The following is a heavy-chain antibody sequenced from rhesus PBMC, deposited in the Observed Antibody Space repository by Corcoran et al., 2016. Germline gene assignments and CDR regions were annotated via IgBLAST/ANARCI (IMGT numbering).Heavy chain of an antibody. CDR3: ATGRSWKLFDY. V-gene: IGHV1-111*02. CDR1: GYTFPDYY. Sequence: EVQLVQSGAEVKKPGASGKIPCKASGYTFPDYYLHWVRQAPGKGLEWMGRVDPEDGDALHAQKFQDRVTITADTSTDTAYMDLSSLRSEDTAVYYCATGRSWKLFDYWGQGVLVTVSS. J-gene: IGHJ4*01. CDR2: VDPEDGDA. D-gene: IGHD6-25*01.